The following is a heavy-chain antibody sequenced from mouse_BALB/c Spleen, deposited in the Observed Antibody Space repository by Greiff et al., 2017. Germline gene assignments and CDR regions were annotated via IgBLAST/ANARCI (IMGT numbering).Heavy chain of an antibody. D-gene: IGHD2-14*01. CDR1: GFSLTSYG. J-gene: IGHJ4*01. V-gene: IGHV2-2*02. CDR3: ARRDRYVYAMDY. Sequence: QVHVKQSGPGLVQPSQSLSITCTVSGFSLTSYGVHWVRQSPGKGLEWLGVIWSGGSTDYNAAFISRLSISKDNSKSQVFFKVNSLQANDTAIYYCARRDRYVYAMDYWGQGTSVTVSS. CDR2: IWSGGST.